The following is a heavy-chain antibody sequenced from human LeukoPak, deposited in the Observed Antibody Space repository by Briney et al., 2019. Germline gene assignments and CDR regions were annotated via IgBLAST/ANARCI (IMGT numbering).Heavy chain of an antibody. CDR1: GFAVSRSW. Sequence: GGSLSLSCAASGFAVSRSWMTWVRQAPGKGLEWVANINQDGREIDYVDSVRGRFTISRDNAENSLCLQMNSLRAEDTAVYYCARGGLPGGFDYWGQGTLVTVSS. J-gene: IGHJ4*02. V-gene: IGHV3-7*03. CDR3: ARGGLPGGFDY. D-gene: IGHD4-23*01. CDR2: INQDGREI.